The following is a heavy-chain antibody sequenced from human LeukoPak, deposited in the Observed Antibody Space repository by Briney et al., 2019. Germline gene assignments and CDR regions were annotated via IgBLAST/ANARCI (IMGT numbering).Heavy chain of an antibody. D-gene: IGHD2-2*01. J-gene: IGHJ5*02. V-gene: IGHV4-34*01. CDR2: IDHSGST. CDR1: GGSFSGYY. CDR3: ARVGCSSTSCYNWFDP. Sequence: SETLSLTCAVYGGSFSGYYWSWIRQPPGKGLEWIGEIDHSGSTNYNPSLKSRVTISVDTPKNQFSLKLSSVTAADTAVHYCARVGCSSTSCYNWFDPWGQGTLVTVSS.